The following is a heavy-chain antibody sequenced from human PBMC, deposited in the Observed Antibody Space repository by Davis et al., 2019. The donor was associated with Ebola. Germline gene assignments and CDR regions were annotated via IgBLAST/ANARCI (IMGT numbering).Heavy chain of an antibody. CDR2: ISGSGGST. Sequence: GESLKTSCAASGFTFSSYAMSWVRQAPGKGLEWVSAISGSGGSTYYADSVEGRFTISRDNSKNTLYLQMNSLRAEDTAVYYCATRGYSDGWPDYWGQGALVTVSS. CDR3: ATRGYSDGWPDY. D-gene: IGHD6-19*01. V-gene: IGHV3-23*01. CDR1: GFTFSSYA. J-gene: IGHJ4*02.